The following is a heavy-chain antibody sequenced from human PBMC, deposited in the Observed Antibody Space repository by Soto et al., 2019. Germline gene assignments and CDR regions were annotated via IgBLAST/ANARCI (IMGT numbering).Heavy chain of an antibody. D-gene: IGHD3-10*01. CDR1: GFTFSSYG. CDR2: ISYDGSNK. V-gene: IGHV3-30*18. CDR3: AKSDGSGTINWFDP. Sequence: QVQLVESGGGVVQPGRSLRLSCAASGFTFSSYGMHWVRQAPGKGLEWVAVISYDGSNKDYADSVKGRFTISRDNSKNTLYLQMNRLRAEDTAVYYCAKSDGSGTINWFDPWGQGTLVTVSS. J-gene: IGHJ5*02.